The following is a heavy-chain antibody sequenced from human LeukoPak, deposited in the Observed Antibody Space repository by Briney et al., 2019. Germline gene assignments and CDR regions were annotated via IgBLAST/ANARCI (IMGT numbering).Heavy chain of an antibody. D-gene: IGHD5-12*01. CDR2: MNPNGGNT. CDR1: GYTFTSFD. Sequence: ASVKVSCKASGYTFTSFDINWVRQVTGQGLEWMGWMNPNGGNTGYAQKFQGRVTMTRNTSISTVYMELSSLRSEDTAVYYCARGRFSGNYYSMDVWGKGTMVTISS. V-gene: IGHV1-8*01. J-gene: IGHJ6*03. CDR3: ARGRFSGNYYSMDV.